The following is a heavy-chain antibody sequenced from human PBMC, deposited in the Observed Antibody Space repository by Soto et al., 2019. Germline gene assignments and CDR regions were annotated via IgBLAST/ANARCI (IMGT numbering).Heavy chain of an antibody. Sequence: QVQLVESGGGVVQPGRSLRLSCAASGSTFSSYAMHWVRQAPGKGLEWVAFISYDGSNKYYADSVTGRFTISRDNSKNTVHLQLNRLRAEDTAVYYCARGDGHTYGSVFYQWGQGTLVTVSS. CDR1: GSTFSSYA. CDR3: ARGDGHTYGSVFYQ. V-gene: IGHV3-30-3*01. CDR2: ISYDGSNK. D-gene: IGHD5-18*01. J-gene: IGHJ4*02.